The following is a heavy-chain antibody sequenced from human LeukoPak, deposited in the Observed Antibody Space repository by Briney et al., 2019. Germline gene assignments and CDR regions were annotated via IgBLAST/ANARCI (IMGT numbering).Heavy chain of an antibody. V-gene: IGHV3-23*01. CDR1: GFTFSSYA. J-gene: IGHJ6*03. Sequence: GGSLRLSCAASGFTFSSYAMSWVRQAPGKGLEWVSAISGSGGSTYYADSVKGRFTISRDNSKNTLYLQVNSLRAEDTAVYYCAKAGYCSSTSCYWGYYYYMDVWGKGTTVTVSS. D-gene: IGHD2-2*01. CDR3: AKAGYCSSTSCYWGYYYYMDV. CDR2: ISGSGGST.